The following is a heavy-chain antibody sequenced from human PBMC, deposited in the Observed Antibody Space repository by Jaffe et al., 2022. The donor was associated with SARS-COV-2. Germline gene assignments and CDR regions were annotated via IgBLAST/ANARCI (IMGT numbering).Heavy chain of an antibody. CDR1: GGSISSYY. V-gene: IGHV4-59*01. D-gene: IGHD2-21*02. CDR3: ARVLDCGGDCKLFDY. CDR2: IYYSGST. J-gene: IGHJ4*02. Sequence: QVQLQESGPGLVKPSETLSLTCTVSGGSISSYYWSWIRQPPGKGLEWIGYIYYSGSTNYNPSLKSRVTISVDTSKNHFSLKLSSVTAADTAVYYCARVLDCGGDCKLFDYWGQGTLVTVSS.